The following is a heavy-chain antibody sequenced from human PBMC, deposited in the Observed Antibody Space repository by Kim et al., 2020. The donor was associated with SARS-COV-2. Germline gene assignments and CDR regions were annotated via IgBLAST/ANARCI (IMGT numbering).Heavy chain of an antibody. CDR2: IYNGGDT. J-gene: IGHJ4*02. CDR1: GFSVSSNY. V-gene: IGHV3-66*01. Sequence: GGSLRLSCAVSGFSVSSNYMSWVRQTPGRGLEWVSVIYNGGDTYYADSVQARFSISLDNSKNTLYLEMDSLRVDDTAVYFCARDRNGFLDYWGQGTLVTV. CDR3: ARDRNGFLDY. D-gene: IGHD2-8*01.